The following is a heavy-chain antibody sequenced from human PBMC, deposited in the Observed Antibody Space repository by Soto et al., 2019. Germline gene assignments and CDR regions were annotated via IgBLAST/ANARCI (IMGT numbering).Heavy chain of an antibody. CDR3: VRESPSGVTSAFDY. Sequence: PGGSLRLSCAASGFTFGAYVMHWVRQAPGKGLEWVAHISYDGNNKYYADSVKGRFTISRDNSKNTLYLQMDSLRADDTAVYYCVRESPSGVTSAFDYWGQGTLVTVSS. D-gene: IGHD3-3*01. CDR1: GFTFGAYV. V-gene: IGHV3-30-3*01. J-gene: IGHJ4*02. CDR2: ISYDGNNK.